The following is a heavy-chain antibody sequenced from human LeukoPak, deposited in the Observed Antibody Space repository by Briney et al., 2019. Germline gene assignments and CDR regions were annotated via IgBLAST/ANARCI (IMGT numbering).Heavy chain of an antibody. CDR1: GFSLSSARMG. V-gene: IGHV2-26*01. D-gene: IGHD5-18*01. CDR2: IFSNDEK. CDR3: ARISPPYVDTAMVSLGWFDP. J-gene: IGHJ5*02. Sequence: SGPTLVKPTETLTLTCTVSGFSLSSARMGVSWIRQPPGKALEWLAHIFSNDEKSYSTSLKSRLTISKDTSKSQVVLTMTNMDPVDTATYYCARISPPYVDTAMVSLGWFDPWGQGTLVTVSS.